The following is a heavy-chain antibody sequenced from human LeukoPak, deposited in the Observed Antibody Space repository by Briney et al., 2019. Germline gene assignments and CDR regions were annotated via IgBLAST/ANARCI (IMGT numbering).Heavy chain of an antibody. J-gene: IGHJ4*02. V-gene: IGHV3-23*01. D-gene: IGHD3-22*01. CDR3: AKMDAYYDSSGY. CDR2: ISGSGGST. Sequence: GGSLRLSCAASGFTFSSYAMSWVRQAPGKGLEWVSAISGSGGSTYYADSVKGRFTISRDNSKNTLYLQMNSLRAEDTAVCYCAKMDAYYDSSGYWGQGTLVTVSS. CDR1: GFTFSSYA.